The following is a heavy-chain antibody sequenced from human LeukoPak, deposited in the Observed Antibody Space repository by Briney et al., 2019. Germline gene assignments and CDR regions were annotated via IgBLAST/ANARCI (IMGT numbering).Heavy chain of an antibody. V-gene: IGHV3-15*01. CDR3: TTDRHGVIDY. CDR2: ITSKAGGDKT. Sequence: GGSLRLFCAASVFTFSNAWMSWVRQSPGKGLEWVGRITSKAGGDKTDYATPVKSRFTIKRDDSKNTQNLQMNSLKTEDKAVYYCTTDRHGVIDYWGQRTLVTVSS. J-gene: IGHJ4*02. D-gene: IGHD3-10*01. CDR1: VFTFSNAW.